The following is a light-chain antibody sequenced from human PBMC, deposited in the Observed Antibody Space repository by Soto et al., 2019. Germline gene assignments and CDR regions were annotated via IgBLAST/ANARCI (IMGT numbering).Light chain of an antibody. Sequence: EIVLTQSPATPTVSPGERVTLSCRASQSAGTYLAWYQQKPGQAPRLLIHGAFTRATGIPARFSGSGSGTEFTLTISSLQSEDFAVFYCQQYNQWPITFGQGTRLEI. CDR3: QQYNQWPIT. V-gene: IGKV3-15*01. J-gene: IGKJ5*01. CDR1: QSAGTY. CDR2: GAF.